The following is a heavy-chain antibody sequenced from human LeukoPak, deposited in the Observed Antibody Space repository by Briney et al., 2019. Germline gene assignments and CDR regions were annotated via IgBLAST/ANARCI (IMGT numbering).Heavy chain of an antibody. CDR3: ARVSWIQLGYYYYMDV. D-gene: IGHD5-18*01. CDR2: IYYSGST. Sequence: PSETLSLTCTVSGGSISSSSYYWGWIRQPPGKGLEWIGSIYYSGSTYYNPSLKSRVTISVDTSKNQFSLKLSSVTAADTAVYYCARVSWIQLGYYYYMDVWGKGTTVTVSS. J-gene: IGHJ6*03. CDR1: GGSISSSSYY. V-gene: IGHV4-39*01.